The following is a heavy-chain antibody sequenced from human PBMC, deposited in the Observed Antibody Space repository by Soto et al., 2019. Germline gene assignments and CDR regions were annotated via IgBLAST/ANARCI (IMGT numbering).Heavy chain of an antibody. Sequence: QVQLVQSGAEVKKPGSSVKVSCKASGGTFSSYAISWVRQAPGQGLEWMGGIIPIFGTANYAQKFQGRVTITADESTGTAYMELSSLRSEDTAVYYCARSSTLPIYCGGDCRDYGMDVWGQGTTVTVSS. CDR2: IIPIFGTA. CDR3: ARSSTLPIYCGGDCRDYGMDV. D-gene: IGHD2-21*02. J-gene: IGHJ6*02. V-gene: IGHV1-69*01. CDR1: GGTFSSYA.